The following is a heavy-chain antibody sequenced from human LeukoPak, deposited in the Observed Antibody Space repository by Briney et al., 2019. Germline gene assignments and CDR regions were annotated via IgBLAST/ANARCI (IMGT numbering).Heavy chain of an antibody. V-gene: IGHV3-30*02. CDR3: SRSRPKFKDFDY. CDR2: LRYDGSSK. CDR1: RFTFSNYG. J-gene: IGHJ4*02. Sequence: GGSLTLSCAASRFTFSNYGMHWVRQAPGKGLEWVAFLRYDGSSKYYADSVKGRFTISRDNSKNTLYLQMTSLRAEDTAVYYCSRSRPKFKDFDYGGQGTLVTVSS.